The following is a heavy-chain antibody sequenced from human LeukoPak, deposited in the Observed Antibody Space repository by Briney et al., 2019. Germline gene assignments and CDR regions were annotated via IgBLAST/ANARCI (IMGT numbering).Heavy chain of an antibody. D-gene: IGHD4-17*01. J-gene: IGHJ5*02. Sequence: ARSLTLYCAASGFTFSSYGMHWDRQAQGKGLEWVAVLWYDVSNKYYSDSVKGRFTMSRDNSKNTLHLQMSSLRPEDTSVYYCVRRVTNYYNWFYPWGQGTLVTVSS. CDR3: VRRVTNYYNWFYP. CDR2: LWYDVSNK. CDR1: GFTFSSYG. V-gene: IGHV3-33*01.